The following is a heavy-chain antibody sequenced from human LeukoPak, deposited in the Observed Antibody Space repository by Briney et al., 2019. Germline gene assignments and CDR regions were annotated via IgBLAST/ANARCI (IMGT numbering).Heavy chain of an antibody. V-gene: IGHV4-38-2*02. CDR2: IYHSGST. CDR3: ARPLKRVFDP. Sequence: SETLSLTCTVSGYSISSGYYWGWIRQPPGKGLEWIGSIYHSGSTYYNPSLKSRVTISVDTSKNQFSLKLSSVTAADTAVYYCARPLKRVFDPWGQGTLVTVSS. CDR1: GYSISSGYY. J-gene: IGHJ5*02. D-gene: IGHD6-25*01.